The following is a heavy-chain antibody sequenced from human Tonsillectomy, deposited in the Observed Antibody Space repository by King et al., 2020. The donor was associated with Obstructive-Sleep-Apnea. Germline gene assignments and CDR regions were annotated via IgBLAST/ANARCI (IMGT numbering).Heavy chain of an antibody. CDR3: ARRRQHFDWSQPFDI. CDR2: IYYSGIT. J-gene: IGHJ3*02. D-gene: IGHD3-9*01. V-gene: IGHV4-30-4*01. Sequence: QLQESGPGLVKPSQTLSLTCTLSDGSISTGDFYWSWIRQPPGKGLEWIGYIYYSGITYYNPSLKSRVTISVDTSTNQFSLTLSSVPAADTAVYYCARRRQHFDWSQPFDIWGQGTMVTVSS. CDR1: DGSISTGDFY.